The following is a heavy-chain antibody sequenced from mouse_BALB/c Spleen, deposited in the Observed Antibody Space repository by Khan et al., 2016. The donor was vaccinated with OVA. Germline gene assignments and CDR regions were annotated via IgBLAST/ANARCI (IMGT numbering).Heavy chain of an antibody. Sequence: QXQLKESGPGLVTPSQSLSITCTVSGFSLSRYNIHWVRQPPGKGLEWLGMIWGGGGTDYNSTLKSRLSISKDNSKSQVILKMNSLQTDDSAMYYCARAYYRYDGYYAMDYWGQGTSVTVSS. CDR1: GFSLSRYN. V-gene: IGHV2-6-4*01. D-gene: IGHD2-14*01. CDR3: ARAYYRYDGYYAMDY. CDR2: IWGGGGT. J-gene: IGHJ4*01.